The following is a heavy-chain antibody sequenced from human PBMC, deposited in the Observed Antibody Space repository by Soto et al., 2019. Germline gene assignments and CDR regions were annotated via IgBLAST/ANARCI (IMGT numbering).Heavy chain of an antibody. CDR2: IIPIFGTA. Sequence: QVQLVQSGAEVKKPGSSVTVSCKASGGTFSSYAISWVRQAPGQGLEWMGGIIPIFGTANYAQKFQGRVTITADKSTSTAYRELSSLRSEDTAVYYCARDPARLRLTYFDHWGQGTLVTVSS. D-gene: IGHD4-17*01. CDR3: ARDPARLRLTYFDH. V-gene: IGHV1-69*06. J-gene: IGHJ4*02. CDR1: GGTFSSYA.